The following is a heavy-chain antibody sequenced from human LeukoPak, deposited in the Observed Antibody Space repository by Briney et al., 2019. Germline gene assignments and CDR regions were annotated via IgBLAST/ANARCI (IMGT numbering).Heavy chain of an antibody. CDR2: ITTSSTI. CDR1: GFTLSSYS. D-gene: IGHD3-16*01. Sequence: GGSLRLSCAASGFTLSSYSMNWVRQAPGKGLEWVSYITTSSTIYYADSVKGRVTISRDNAKNSLYLQMSNLRAEDTAVYFCARGGGLDVWGQGATVTVSS. V-gene: IGHV3-48*04. J-gene: IGHJ6*02. CDR3: ARGGGLDV.